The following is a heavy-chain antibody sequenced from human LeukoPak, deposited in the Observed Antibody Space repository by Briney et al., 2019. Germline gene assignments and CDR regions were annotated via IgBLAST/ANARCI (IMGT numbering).Heavy chain of an antibody. J-gene: IGHJ4*02. D-gene: IGHD3-10*01. CDR2: IYYSGST. Sequence: SETLPLTCTVSGGSISSYYWSWIRQPAGKGLEWIGSIYYSGSTYYNPSLKSRVTISVDTSKNQFSLKLSSVTAADTAVYYCAREYYGSGSYYKDYWGQGTLVTVSS. V-gene: IGHV4-4*07. CDR1: GGSISSYY. CDR3: AREYYGSGSYYKDY.